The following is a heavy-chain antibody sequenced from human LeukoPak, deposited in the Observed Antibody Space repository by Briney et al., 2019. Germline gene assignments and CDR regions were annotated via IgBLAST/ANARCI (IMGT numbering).Heavy chain of an antibody. CDR3: ARERYCSGGSCSDAFDI. J-gene: IGHJ3*02. CDR1: GFTFSSYA. D-gene: IGHD2-15*01. Sequence: GGSLRLSCAASGFTFSSYAMSWVRQAPGKGLEWVSAISGSGGSTYYADSVKGRFTISRDNAKNSLYLQMNSLRAEDTAVYYCARERYCSGGSCSDAFDIWGQGTMVTVSS. V-gene: IGHV3-23*01. CDR2: ISGSGGST.